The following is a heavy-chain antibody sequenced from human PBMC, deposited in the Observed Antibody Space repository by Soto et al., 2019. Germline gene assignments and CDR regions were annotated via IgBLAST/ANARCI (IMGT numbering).Heavy chain of an antibody. J-gene: IGHJ4*02. CDR2: ISPTGGST. CDR1: GFTFSSYA. D-gene: IGHD3-16*01. Sequence: EVQLLESGGGLVQPGGSLRLSCAASGFTFSSYAMNWVRQAPGKGLEWVSAISPTGGSTYYADSVKGRFTISRDNTKNSLYGPTNSLRAEQRAVHYCATAGDPSYFDYWGQGTLVT. CDR3: ATAGDPSYFDY. V-gene: IGHV3-23*01.